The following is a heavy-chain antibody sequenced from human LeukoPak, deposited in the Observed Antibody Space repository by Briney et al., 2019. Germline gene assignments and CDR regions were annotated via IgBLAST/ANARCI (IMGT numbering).Heavy chain of an antibody. Sequence: SETLSLTCAVYGGSFSGYYWSWIRRPPGKGLEWIGEINHSGSTNYNPSLKSRVTISVDTSKNQFSLKLSSVTAADTAVYYCARRDGYKVLGYWGQGTLVTVSS. D-gene: IGHD5-24*01. J-gene: IGHJ4*02. V-gene: IGHV4-34*01. CDR2: INHSGST. CDR1: GGSFSGYY. CDR3: ARRDGYKVLGY.